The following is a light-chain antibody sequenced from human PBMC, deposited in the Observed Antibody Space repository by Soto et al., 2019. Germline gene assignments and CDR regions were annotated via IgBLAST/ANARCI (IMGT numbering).Light chain of an antibody. Sequence: SVLTQPPSVSGAPGQRVTISCTGSSSNIGAGYDVHWYQQLPGTAPKLLIYGNSNRPSGVPDRFSGSKSGTSASLAITGLQAEGEADYYCQSYDSSLSGWVFGGGTKLTVL. CDR1: SSNIGAGYD. J-gene: IGLJ3*02. CDR2: GNS. V-gene: IGLV1-40*01. CDR3: QSYDSSLSGWV.